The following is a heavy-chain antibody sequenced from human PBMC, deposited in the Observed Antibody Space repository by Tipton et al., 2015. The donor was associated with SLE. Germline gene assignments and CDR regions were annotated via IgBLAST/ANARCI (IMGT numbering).Heavy chain of an antibody. CDR1: GGSISSFS. V-gene: IGHV4-59*01. CDR3: ARGSRVEEELDY. CDR2: IYNSVPG. J-gene: IGHJ4*02. D-gene: IGHD1-26*01. Sequence: TLSLTCTVSGGSISSFSWTWIRQPPGKGLEWTGYIYNSVPGNYNPSLKSRLTISVDTSKNQFSLRLKTVTAADTAVYYCARGSRVEEELDYWGQGTLVTVSS.